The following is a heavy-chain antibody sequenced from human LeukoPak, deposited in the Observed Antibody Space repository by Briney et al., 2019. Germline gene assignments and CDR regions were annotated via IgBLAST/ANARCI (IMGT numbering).Heavy chain of an antibody. V-gene: IGHV3-23*01. CDR3: AKEEGYYYDSGGYYVEYFQH. D-gene: IGHD3-22*01. J-gene: IGHJ1*01. CDR2: ISGSGGTT. CDR1: GFTFNNYA. Sequence: GGSLRLSCAASGFTFNNYAMSWARQAPGKGLEWVSAISGSGGTTYYADSVKGRFTFSRDNSKNTLYLQMNSLRAEDTAVYYCAKEEGYYYDSGGYYVEYFQHWGQGTLVTVSS.